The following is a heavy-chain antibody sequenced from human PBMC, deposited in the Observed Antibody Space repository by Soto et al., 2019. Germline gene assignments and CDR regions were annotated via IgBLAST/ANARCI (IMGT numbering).Heavy chain of an antibody. V-gene: IGHV1-69*06. CDR3: ARDPTNDYGDDTFDY. CDR2: IIPSYDRT. D-gene: IGHD4-17*01. J-gene: IGHJ4*02. CDR1: GDAFKSYA. Sequence: QVLLLQSGSEVKKAGSSVKVSCKASGDAFKSYAIHWVRQAPGQGLEYMGRIIPSYDRTKYAQKFQGRLPLTADMYTSTVYMELSSLRSEDTAVYYCARDPTNDYGDDTFDYWGQGTKVIVAS.